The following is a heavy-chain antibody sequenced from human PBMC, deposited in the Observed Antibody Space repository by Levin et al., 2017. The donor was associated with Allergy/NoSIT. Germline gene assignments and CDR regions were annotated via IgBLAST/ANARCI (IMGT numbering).Heavy chain of an antibody. V-gene: IGHV3-20*04. CDR3: VRDRRVSRWFADDGFDP. D-gene: IGHD6-19*01. Sequence: GESLKISCAASGFTFDDYGMHWVRQAPGKGLEWVSGLNWSGDTTGYADSVKGRFTISRDNAKNSLYLQMNSLTAEDTAFYYCVRDRRVSRWFADDGFDPWGQGTLVTVSS. CDR1: GFTFDDYG. J-gene: IGHJ5*02. CDR2: LNWSGDTT.